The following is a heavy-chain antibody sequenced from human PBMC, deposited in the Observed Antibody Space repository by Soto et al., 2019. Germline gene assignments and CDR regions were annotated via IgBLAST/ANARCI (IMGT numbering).Heavy chain of an antibody. J-gene: IGHJ4*02. CDR1: GGAFSSYT. Sequence: GASVKVSCKASGGAFSSYTISWVRQAPGQGLEWMGRIIPILGIANYAQKFQGRVTITADKSTSTAYMELSSLRSEDTAVYYCARAGGDCTNGVCLYSSGWYYFDYWGQGTLVTVSS. D-gene: IGHD2-8*01. CDR3: ARAGGDCTNGVCLYSSGWYYFDY. V-gene: IGHV1-69*02. CDR2: IIPILGIA.